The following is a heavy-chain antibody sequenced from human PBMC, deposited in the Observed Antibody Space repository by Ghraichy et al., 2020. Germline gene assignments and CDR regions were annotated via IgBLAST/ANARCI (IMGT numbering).Heavy chain of an antibody. V-gene: IGHV3-48*01. J-gene: IGHJ4*02. D-gene: IGHD3-16*01. CDR2: ISTSSSTI. CDR1: GFTFSSYS. Sequence: GESLRLSCAASGFTFSSYSMNWVRQAPGKGLEWVSYISTSSSTIYYADSVKGRFTISRDNAKNSLYLQMNSLRAEDTAVYYCARVGGHDYGDYWGQGTLVTVSS. CDR3: ARVGGHDYGDY.